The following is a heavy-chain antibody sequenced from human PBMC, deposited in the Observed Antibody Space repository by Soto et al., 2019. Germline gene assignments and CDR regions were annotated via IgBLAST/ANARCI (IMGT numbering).Heavy chain of an antibody. CDR2: IIPLHNTS. CDR3: AIWSNWNPLYYRGMDV. J-gene: IGHJ6*02. D-gene: IGHD1-20*01. Sequence: GASVKVSCKVSGGAFTNYSLNWVRHAPGQGLEWLGGIIPLHNTSNYSLKLLGRGSVTADISSNTVYMHLSGLTSDDTATYYCAIWSNWNPLYYRGMDVRGQGTTVTVS. V-gene: IGHV1-69*08. CDR1: GGAFTNYS.